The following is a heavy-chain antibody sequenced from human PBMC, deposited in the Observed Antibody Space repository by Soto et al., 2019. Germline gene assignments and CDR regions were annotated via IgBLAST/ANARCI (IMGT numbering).Heavy chain of an antibody. J-gene: IGHJ6*02. CDR1: GYTLSELS. CDR2: FDPEDVKT. D-gene: IGHD6-19*01. V-gene: IGHV1-24*01. CDR3: ATDRAVPMDV. Sequence: ASVKVSCKVSGYTLSELSLHWVRQAPGKGLEWMGGFDPEDVKTIYAQKFQGRVTMTEDTSTDTAYMELSSLRSEDTAVYYCATDRAVPMDVWGQGTTVTVSS.